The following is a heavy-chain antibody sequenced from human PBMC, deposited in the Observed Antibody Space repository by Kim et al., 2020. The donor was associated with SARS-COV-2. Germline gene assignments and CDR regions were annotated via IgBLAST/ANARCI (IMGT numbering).Heavy chain of an antibody. CDR2: EK. V-gene: IGHV3-7*01. Sequence: EKYYVDSVKGRFTISRDNAKNSLYLQMNSLRAEDTAVYYCAREITMVLLNWGQGTLVTVSS. CDR3: AREITMVLLN. J-gene: IGHJ4*02. D-gene: IGHD3-10*01.